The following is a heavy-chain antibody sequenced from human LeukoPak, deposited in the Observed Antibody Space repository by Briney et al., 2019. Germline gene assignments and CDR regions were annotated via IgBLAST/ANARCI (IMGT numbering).Heavy chain of an antibody. V-gene: IGHV3-7*01. CDR1: GFMFSAYW. Sequence: GGSLRLSCAASGFMFSAYWMHWVRQTPGKGLEWVANIKQDGSEKYYVDSVKGRFTISRDNAKNSLYLQMNSLRAEDTAVYYCARASPMVRGVSDYWGQGTLVTVSS. CDR2: IKQDGSEK. J-gene: IGHJ4*02. CDR3: ARASPMVRGVSDY. D-gene: IGHD3-10*01.